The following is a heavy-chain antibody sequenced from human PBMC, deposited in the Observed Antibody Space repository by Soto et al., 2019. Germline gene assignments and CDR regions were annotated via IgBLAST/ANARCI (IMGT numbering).Heavy chain of an antibody. V-gene: IGHV3-23*01. Sequence: DVKLLESGGGLVQPGGSLRLSCAASGFIFNNYAMNWVRQAPGKGLEWVSGISGRGGNTYYADSVKGRFAISRDKSNNTLYLHLSSLKAEDTAVYYCVKARSGWYLYYFDYWGQGTRVTVSS. CDR3: VKARSGWYLYYFDY. CDR2: ISGRGGNT. D-gene: IGHD6-19*01. J-gene: IGHJ4*02. CDR1: GFIFNNYA.